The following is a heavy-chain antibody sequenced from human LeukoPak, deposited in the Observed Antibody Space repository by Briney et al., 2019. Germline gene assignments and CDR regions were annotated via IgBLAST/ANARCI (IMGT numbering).Heavy chain of an antibody. CDR3: AREATWGNWYFDL. D-gene: IGHD3-16*01. Sequence: PGGSLRLSCAASLFNFSDYYMSWIRQAPGKGLEWVSYISSSGSSIYYADSVKGRFTISRDNAKTSLYLQMNSLRAEDTAMYYCAREATWGNWYFDLWGRGTLVTVSS. CDR1: LFNFSDYY. V-gene: IGHV3-11*01. J-gene: IGHJ2*01. CDR2: ISSSGSSI.